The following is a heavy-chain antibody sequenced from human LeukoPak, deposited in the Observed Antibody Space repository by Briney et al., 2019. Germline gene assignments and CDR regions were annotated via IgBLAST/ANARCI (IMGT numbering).Heavy chain of an antibody. Sequence: SQTLSLTCTVSGGSISSGSYYWSWIRQPAGKGLEWIGYIYYSGSTNYNPSLKSRVTISVDTSKNQFSLKLSSVTAADTAVYYCASLYCSSTSCYDYWGQGTLVTVSS. V-gene: IGHV4-61*10. CDR1: GGSISSGSYY. CDR2: IYYSGST. J-gene: IGHJ4*02. CDR3: ASLYCSSTSCYDY. D-gene: IGHD2-2*01.